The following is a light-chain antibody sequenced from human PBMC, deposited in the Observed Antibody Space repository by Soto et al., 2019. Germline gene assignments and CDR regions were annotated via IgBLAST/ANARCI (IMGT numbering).Light chain of an antibody. CDR1: QSVSSN. J-gene: IGKJ5*01. CDR2: GGS. V-gene: IGKV3D-15*01. Sequence: EIVMTQSPGTLSLSPGERATLSCRASQSVSSNHLAWYQQKPGQAPRLLIYGGSSRATGIPVRFSGSGSETDFTLTISSLQSEDFAVYYCQQYNNWPITFGQGTRLEIK. CDR3: QQYNNWPIT.